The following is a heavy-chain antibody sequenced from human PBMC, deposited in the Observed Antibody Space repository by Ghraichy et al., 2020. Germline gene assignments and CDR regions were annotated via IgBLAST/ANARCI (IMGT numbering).Heavy chain of an antibody. V-gene: IGHV3-7*03. CDR3: GSGYYQPIDI. D-gene: IGHD3-3*01. J-gene: IGHJ4*02. CDR1: GFRFSENR. Sequence: LSLTCAASGFRFSENRMSWVRKAAGKGLEWVASIKPDGSEERYVDSVEGRFIISRDNAKNSAYLQMSSLTAEDTAIYYCGSGYYQPIDIWGQGTLVNVS. CDR2: IKPDGSEE.